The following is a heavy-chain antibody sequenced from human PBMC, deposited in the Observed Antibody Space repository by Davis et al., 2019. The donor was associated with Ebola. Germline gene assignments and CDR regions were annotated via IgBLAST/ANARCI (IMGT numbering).Heavy chain of an antibody. CDR2: IVVGSGNT. Sequence: AASVKVSCKASGFTFSSSGMQWVRQARGQRLEWIGWIVVGSGNTNYAQRFQGRVTITRDMSTTTSYLDLTNLRFEDTAVYYCAASAGTVGKFDYWGRGTLVTVSS. CDR1: GFTFSSSG. D-gene: IGHD1-14*01. J-gene: IGHJ4*01. CDR3: AASAGTVGKFDY. V-gene: IGHV1-58*02.